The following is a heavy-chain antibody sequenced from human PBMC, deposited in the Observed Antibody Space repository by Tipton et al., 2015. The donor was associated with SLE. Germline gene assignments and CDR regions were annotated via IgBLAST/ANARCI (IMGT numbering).Heavy chain of an antibody. D-gene: IGHD1-1*01. CDR3: ARGGGTLTS. CDR2: IFYTGST. Sequence: TLSLTCTVSGGSISSHHWSWIRQPPGKELEWIAYIFYTGSTNYNPSLKSRVTISVDTSKNQFSLRLSSVTAADTAVYYCARGGGTLTSWSQGTLVTVSS. V-gene: IGHV4-59*08. J-gene: IGHJ4*02. CDR1: GGSISSHH.